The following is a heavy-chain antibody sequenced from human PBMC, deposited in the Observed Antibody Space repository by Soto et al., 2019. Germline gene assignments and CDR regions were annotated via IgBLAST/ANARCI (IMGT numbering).Heavy chain of an antibody. CDR1: GYSFTSYW. Sequence: PGESLKISCKGSGYSFTSYWIGWVRQMPGKGLEWMGIIYPGDSDTRYSPSFQGQVTISADKSISTAYLQWSSLKASDTAMYYCIVLVLELLFHYYYMDVWGKGTTVTVSS. D-gene: IGHD1-7*01. V-gene: IGHV5-51*01. CDR3: IVLVLELLFHYYYMDV. J-gene: IGHJ6*03. CDR2: IYPGDSDT.